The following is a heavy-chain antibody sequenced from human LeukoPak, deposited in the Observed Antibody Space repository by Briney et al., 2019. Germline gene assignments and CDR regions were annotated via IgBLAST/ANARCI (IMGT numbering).Heavy chain of an antibody. J-gene: IGHJ4*02. V-gene: IGHV4-59*12. D-gene: IGHD3-3*01. Sequence: SETLSLTCTVSGGSSSSNYWGWIRQPPGKGLEWIGNIYHSGTTYYNPSLKSRVTISLDTSKNQFSLKLNSVTTADTAVYYCARNREGTIFGVVPRYYFDYWGQGTLVTVSS. CDR3: ARNREGTIFGVVPRYYFDY. CDR2: IYHSGTT. CDR1: GGSSSSNY.